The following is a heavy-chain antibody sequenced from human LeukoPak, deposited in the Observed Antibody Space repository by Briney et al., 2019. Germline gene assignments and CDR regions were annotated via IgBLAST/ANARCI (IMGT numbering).Heavy chain of an antibody. Sequence: SETLSLTCTVSGGSISSSSYYWGWIRQPPGKGLEWIGSIYYSGSTYYNPSLKSRVTISVDTSKNQFSLKLSSVTAADTAVYYCARGPTGAIFGVVQWDGRMDYWGQGTLVTVSS. D-gene: IGHD3-3*01. V-gene: IGHV4-39*07. CDR2: IYYSGST. CDR1: GGSISSSSYY. CDR3: ARGPTGAIFGVVQWDGRMDY. J-gene: IGHJ4*02.